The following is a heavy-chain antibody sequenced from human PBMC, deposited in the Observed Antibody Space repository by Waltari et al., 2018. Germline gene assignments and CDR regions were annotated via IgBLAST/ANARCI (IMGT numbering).Heavy chain of an antibody. CDR3: TRGWYSGAFQDLDY. CDR2: IRNKANSDTT. Sequence: GESGGGLVQPGGSLRISCAVSGFTLSDHYMDWVRQAPGKGLEWVGRIRNKANSDTTDYAASVKGRFTVSRDDSKNSLYLQMNSLKTEDTAVYYCTRGWYSGAFQDLDYWGQGTLVTVSS. J-gene: IGHJ4*02. D-gene: IGHD1-26*01. V-gene: IGHV3-72*01. CDR1: GFTLSDHY.